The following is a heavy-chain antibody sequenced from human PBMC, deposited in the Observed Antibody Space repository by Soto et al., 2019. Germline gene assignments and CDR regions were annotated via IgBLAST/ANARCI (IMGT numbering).Heavy chain of an antibody. D-gene: IGHD3-22*01. Sequence: GGSLSLSCAASGFTFSNAWMSWVRQAPGKGLEWVGRIKGEADGGTTDYAAPVKGRITISRDHSKDTLYLQMNSLKTEDTAVYYCTIGLSNGYYNFDYWGQGTPVTVSS. V-gene: IGHV3-15*01. CDR2: IKGEADGGTT. CDR3: TIGLSNGYYNFDY. CDR1: GFTFSNAW. J-gene: IGHJ4*02.